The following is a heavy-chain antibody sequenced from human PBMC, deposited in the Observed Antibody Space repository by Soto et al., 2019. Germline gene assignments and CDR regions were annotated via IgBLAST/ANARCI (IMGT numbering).Heavy chain of an antibody. Sequence: PWESLRLSCAASGFTFIDYFIIWIRHAPGKGLEWVSYISSSGTAINYADSVKGRFTISRDNAKNSLYLQMNSLRAEDTAVYYCARGRMVGTWGQGTLVTVSS. CDR2: ISSSGTAI. J-gene: IGHJ4*02. CDR1: GFTFIDYF. CDR3: ARGRMVGT. V-gene: IGHV3-11*01. D-gene: IGHD1-26*01.